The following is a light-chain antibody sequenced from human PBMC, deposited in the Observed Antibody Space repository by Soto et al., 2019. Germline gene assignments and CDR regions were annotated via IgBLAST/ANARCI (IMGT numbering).Light chain of an antibody. CDR3: SAYTTSHTVV. Sequence: QSALTQPASVSGSTGQSITISCTGTSSDIGAYNYVSWYQQHPGKAPKLMIYDVSNRPSGVSDRFSGSKSGNTASLTISGLQTEDETDYYCSAYTTSHTVVFGTGTKLTVL. J-gene: IGLJ2*01. V-gene: IGLV2-14*01. CDR1: SSDIGAYNY. CDR2: DVS.